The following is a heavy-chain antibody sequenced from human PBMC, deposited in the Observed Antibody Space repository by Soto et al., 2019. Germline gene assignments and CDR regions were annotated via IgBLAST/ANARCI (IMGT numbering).Heavy chain of an antibody. CDR3: ARGRTVRNYADDSSDYFYFFDY. D-gene: IGHD3-22*01. CDR2: VYYTGST. J-gene: IGHJ4*02. Sequence: LETLSLTCTVSGDSISTFYWGWMRQSPGKELEWIGYVYYTGSTNYNPSLKSRVTISVDRSKNQFSLKLTSANAADTAVYYCARGRTVRNYADDSSDYFYFFDYWGQGTQVTVSS. CDR1: GDSISTFY. V-gene: IGHV4-59*01.